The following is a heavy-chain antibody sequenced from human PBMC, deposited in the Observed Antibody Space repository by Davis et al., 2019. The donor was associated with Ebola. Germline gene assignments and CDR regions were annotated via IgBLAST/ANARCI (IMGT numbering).Heavy chain of an antibody. V-gene: IGHV3-11*06. Sequence: GESLKISCAASGFTFSDYYMSWIRQAPGKGLEWVSYISSSSSYTNYADSVKGRFSISRDNAKKSLCLQMKSLRAEDTAVYYCARDTSCTTTSCYVHYSGLDVWGKGTTVTVSS. CDR2: ISSSSSYT. D-gene: IGHD2-2*01. J-gene: IGHJ6*04. CDR3: ARDTSCTTTSCYVHYSGLDV. CDR1: GFTFSDYY.